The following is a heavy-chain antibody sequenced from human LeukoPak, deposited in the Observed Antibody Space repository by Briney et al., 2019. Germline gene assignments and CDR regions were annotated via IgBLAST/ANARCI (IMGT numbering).Heavy chain of an antibody. Sequence: SETLSLTCSVSGGSISSYYWSWIRQPPGKGLEWIGYLSYSGSTNYSPSLKSRATISLDTSKNQFSLKLISVTAADTAVYYCARHDSSGYYNWGQGMLVTVSS. D-gene: IGHD3-22*01. CDR1: GGSISSYY. CDR3: ARHDSSGYYN. J-gene: IGHJ4*02. CDR2: LSYSGST. V-gene: IGHV4-59*01.